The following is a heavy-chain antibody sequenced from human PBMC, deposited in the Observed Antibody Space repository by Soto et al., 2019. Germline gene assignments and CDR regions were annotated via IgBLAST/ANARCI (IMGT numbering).Heavy chain of an antibody. V-gene: IGHV1-18*01. J-gene: IGHJ4*02. CDR2: ISTYNGNT. CDR1: GYTFTSNG. Sequence: QVQLVQSGAEVKKPGTSVKVSCKASGYTFTSNGISWVRQAPGQGLEWMGWISTYNGNTNYAQKLQGRVTMTRDTSTSIAYMELRDLISDDTAVYYCARDGYGDYGYWGQGSLVPVSS. CDR3: ARDGYGDYGY. D-gene: IGHD4-17*01.